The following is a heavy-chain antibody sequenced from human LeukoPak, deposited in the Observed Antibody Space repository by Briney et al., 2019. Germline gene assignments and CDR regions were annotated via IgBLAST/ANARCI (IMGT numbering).Heavy chain of an antibody. CDR3: ARDRGVAVTGFDY. D-gene: IGHD2-21*01. Sequence: GGSLRLSCAASGFTFSDYYMSWIPQAPGKGLERVSYISSSGSTIYYADSVKGRFTISRDNAKNSLYLQMNSLRAEDTAVYYCARDRGVAVTGFDYWGQGTLVTVSS. V-gene: IGHV3-11*01. J-gene: IGHJ4*02. CDR2: ISSSGSTI. CDR1: GFTFSDYY.